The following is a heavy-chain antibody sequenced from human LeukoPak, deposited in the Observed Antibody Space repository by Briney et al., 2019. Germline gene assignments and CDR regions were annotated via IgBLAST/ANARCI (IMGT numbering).Heavy chain of an antibody. V-gene: IGHV3-48*03. CDR2: ISSSGSTI. J-gene: IGHJ6*04. CDR1: GLTFSSYE. D-gene: IGHD3-10*02. CDR3: AELGITMIGGV. Sequence: GGSLRLACAASGLTFSSYEMDWVRQAPVKGLEWVSYISSSGSTIYYADSVKGRFTISRDNAKNSLYLQMNSLRAEGTAVYYCAELGITMIGGVWGKGTTVTISS.